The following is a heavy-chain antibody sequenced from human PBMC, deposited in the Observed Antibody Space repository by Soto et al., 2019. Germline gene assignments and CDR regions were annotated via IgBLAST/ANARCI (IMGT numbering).Heavy chain of an antibody. Sequence: EVQLVESGGGLVQPGGSLRLSCAASGFTFSSYAMHWVRQAPGKGLEYVSAISSNGGSTYYANSVKGRFTISRDNSKNTLYLQMGSLRAEDMAVYYCARDSCSGGSCYSPYWGQGTLVTVSS. CDR3: ARDSCSGGSCYSPY. CDR1: GFTFSSYA. D-gene: IGHD2-15*01. J-gene: IGHJ4*02. V-gene: IGHV3-64*01. CDR2: ISSNGGST.